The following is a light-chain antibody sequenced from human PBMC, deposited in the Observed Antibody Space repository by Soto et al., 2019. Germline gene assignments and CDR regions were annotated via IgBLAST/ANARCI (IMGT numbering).Light chain of an antibody. V-gene: IGKV2-24*01. J-gene: IGKJ1*01. Sequence: DIVLTQTPLSLVVTLGQPASISCKSSQSLAFRDGNIYLNWLQQRPGQPPRLLIYKTSNRFSGVPDRFSGSGAGTEFTLKISKVEAEDVGVYYCVEAALLPHAFGQGTKVE. CDR3: VEAALLPHA. CDR1: QSLAFRDGNIY. CDR2: KTS.